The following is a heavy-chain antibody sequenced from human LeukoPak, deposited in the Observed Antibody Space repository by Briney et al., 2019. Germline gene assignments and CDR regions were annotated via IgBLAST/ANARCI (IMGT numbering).Heavy chain of an antibody. CDR1: VFIFSDYY. CDR2: ISSSSIYT. D-gene: IGHD2-15*01. Sequence: GGSLRLSCAASVFIFSDYYMSWIRQAPGKGLEWLSYISSSSIYTSYADSVKGRFTISRDNAKNSLYLQLNSLRAEDTAVYYCARGSPPDYWGQGTLVTVSS. V-gene: IGHV3-11*05. CDR3: ARGSPPDY. J-gene: IGHJ4*02.